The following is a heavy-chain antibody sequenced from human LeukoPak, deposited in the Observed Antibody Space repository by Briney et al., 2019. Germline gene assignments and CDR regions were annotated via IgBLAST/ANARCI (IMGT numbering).Heavy chain of an antibody. D-gene: IGHD3-22*01. CDR1: GGSISSGGYY. CDR3: ARGFQHYYDSSGYPVGYPIQH. CDR2: IYYSGST. J-gene: IGHJ1*01. Sequence: SQTLSLTCTVSGGSISSGGYYWSWIRQHPGKGLEWIGYIYYSGSTYYNPSLKSRVTISVDTSKNQFSLKLSSVTAADTAVYYCARGFQHYYDSSGYPVGYPIQHWGQGTLVTVSS. V-gene: IGHV4-31*03.